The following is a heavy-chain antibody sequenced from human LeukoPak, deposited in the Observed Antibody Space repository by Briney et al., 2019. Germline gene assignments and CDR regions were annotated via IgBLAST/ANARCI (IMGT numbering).Heavy chain of an antibody. CDR2: IYPGDSDT. J-gene: IGHJ4*02. Sequence: GESLKISCKGSGYSFTSYWIGWVRQMPGKGLEWMGIIYPGDSDTRYSPPFQGQVTISADKSISTAYLQWSSLKASDTAMYYCARAGDSSGYYYHYWGQGTLVTVSS. D-gene: IGHD3-22*01. CDR3: ARAGDSSGYYYHY. V-gene: IGHV5-51*01. CDR1: GYSFTSYW.